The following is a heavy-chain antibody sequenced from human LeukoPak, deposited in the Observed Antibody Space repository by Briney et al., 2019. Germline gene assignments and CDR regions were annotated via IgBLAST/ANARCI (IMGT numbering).Heavy chain of an antibody. CDR2: ISGSGGST. CDR3: AKAGAFWSGYSDY. CDR1: GFAFSSYA. V-gene: IGHV3-23*01. Sequence: GGSLRLSCAASGFAFSSYAMSWVRQAPGKGLEWVSAISGSGGSTYYADSVKGRFTISRDNSKNTLYLQMNSLRAEDTAVYYCAKAGAFWSGYSDYWGQGTLVTVSS. J-gene: IGHJ4*02. D-gene: IGHD3-3*01.